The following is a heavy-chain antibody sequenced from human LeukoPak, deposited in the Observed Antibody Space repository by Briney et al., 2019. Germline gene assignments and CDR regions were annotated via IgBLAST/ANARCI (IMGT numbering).Heavy chain of an antibody. CDR3: ARGRPARAAIPPDY. CDR1: VYTFTVYY. V-gene: IGHV1-2*02. CDR2: INTNSGGR. J-gene: IGHJ4*02. D-gene: IGHD2-2*01. Sequence: ASVTVSLTASVYTFTVYYMHWVRRAQGQGRGGVGWINTNSGGRNYTKKFQGRVTITRDTTISTAYMEVSRLRSDDTAVYYCARGRPARAAIPPDYWGQGTLVTVSS.